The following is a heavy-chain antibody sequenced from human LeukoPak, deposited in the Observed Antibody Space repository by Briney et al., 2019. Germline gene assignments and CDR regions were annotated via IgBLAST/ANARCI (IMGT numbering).Heavy chain of an antibody. CDR1: GFNFRTFS. Sequence: GGSLRLSCVGSGFNFRTFSMNWVRQLPGKGPEWVSSISSTSSYIYYGDSVRGRFTVFRDNAKNSVYLQMNSLRAEDTGVYYCARSSYSSSSSVWGQGTMVTVSS. CDR3: ARSSYSSSSSV. CDR2: ISSTSSYI. D-gene: IGHD6-6*01. V-gene: IGHV3-21*06. J-gene: IGHJ3*01.